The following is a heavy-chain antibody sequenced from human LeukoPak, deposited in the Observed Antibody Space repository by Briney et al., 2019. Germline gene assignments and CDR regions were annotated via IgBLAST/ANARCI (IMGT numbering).Heavy chain of an antibody. D-gene: IGHD2-15*01. Sequence: SETLSLTCAVSGDSISSGDYYWSWIRQPPGKGLEWIGYIYYSGSTYYNPSLKSRVTISVDTSKNQFSLKLSSVTAADTAVYYCARGQPLSYCSGGSCCSVWFDPWGQGTLVTVSS. J-gene: IGHJ5*02. CDR3: ARGQPLSYCSGGSCCSVWFDP. CDR1: GDSISSGDYY. CDR2: IYYSGST. V-gene: IGHV4-61*08.